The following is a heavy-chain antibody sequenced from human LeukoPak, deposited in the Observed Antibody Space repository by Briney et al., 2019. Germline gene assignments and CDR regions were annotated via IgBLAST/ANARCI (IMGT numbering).Heavy chain of an antibody. CDR2: IYYSGST. J-gene: IGHJ4*02. CDR1: GGSISSSSYY. D-gene: IGHD5-24*01. V-gene: IGHV4-39*01. Sequence: PSETLSLTCIVSGGSISSSSYYWGWIRQPPGKGLEWIGSIYYSGSTYYNPSLKSRVTISVDTSKNQFSLKLSSVTAADTAVYYCAGVRDGYNRVDYWGQGTLVTVSS. CDR3: AGVRDGYNRVDY.